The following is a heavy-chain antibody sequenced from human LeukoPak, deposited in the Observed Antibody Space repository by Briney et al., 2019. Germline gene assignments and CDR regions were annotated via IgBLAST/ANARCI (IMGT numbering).Heavy chain of an antibody. CDR2: IKEHGSEK. CDR1: GFTFTTYR. J-gene: IGHJ4*02. CDR3: ARMTGGLWDY. Sequence: GGSLRLSCAASGFTFTTYRMEWVRQAPGKGLEWVANIKEHGSEKYYVDSVEGRFTISRDNAKNLVFLQLSSLRAEDTAVYYCARMTGGLWDYWGQGTLVTVS. V-gene: IGHV3-7*05. D-gene: IGHD2-15*01.